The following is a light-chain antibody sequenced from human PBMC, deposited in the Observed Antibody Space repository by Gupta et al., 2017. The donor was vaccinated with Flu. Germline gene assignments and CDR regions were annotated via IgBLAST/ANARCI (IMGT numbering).Light chain of an antibody. CDR2: RDR. CDR3: QVWDSNRGV. Sequence: SYDLTQPVSVSVALGQTGTITCAGNKIGTINVHWYQQKPGQAPLLIIYRDRNRPSGTPERFYGSNSGNTATLTIDRVQVGDEAVYYCQVWDSNRGVFGGGTRLTVL. J-gene: IGLJ3*02. V-gene: IGLV3-9*01. CDR1: KIGTIN.